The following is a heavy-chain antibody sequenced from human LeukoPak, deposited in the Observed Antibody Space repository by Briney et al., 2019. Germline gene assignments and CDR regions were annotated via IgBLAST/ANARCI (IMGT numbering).Heavy chain of an antibody. CDR3: AKDYCSGGSCYPACDY. Sequence: GGSLRLSCAASGFTFDDYAMHWVRQAPGKGLEWVSLISGDGGSTYYADSVKGRFTISRDNSKHSLYLQMNSLRTEDTALYYCAKDYCSGGSCYPACDYWGQGTLVTVSS. CDR1: GFTFDDYA. D-gene: IGHD2-15*01. V-gene: IGHV3-43*02. CDR2: ISGDGGST. J-gene: IGHJ4*02.